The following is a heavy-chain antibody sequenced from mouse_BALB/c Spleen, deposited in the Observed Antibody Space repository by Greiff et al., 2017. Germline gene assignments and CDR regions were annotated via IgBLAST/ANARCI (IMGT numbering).Heavy chain of an antibody. CDR2: IDPANGNT. CDR3: ASSDYYAMDY. Sequence: VQLQQPGAELVKPGASVKLSCKASGYTFTSYWMHWVKQRPGQGLEWIGRIDPANGNTKYDPKFQGKATITADTSSNTAYLQLSSLTSEDTAVYYCASSDYYAMDYWGQGTSVTVSS. CDR1: GYTFTSYW. V-gene: IGHV14-3*02. J-gene: IGHJ4*01.